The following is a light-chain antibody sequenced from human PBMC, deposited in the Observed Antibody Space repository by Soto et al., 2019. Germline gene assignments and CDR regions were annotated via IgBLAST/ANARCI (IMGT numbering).Light chain of an antibody. CDR2: GAS. V-gene: IGKV3-20*01. Sequence: PGERATLSCRASQSVGNSHVAWYQQRRGLPPRLLIYGASNRATGIPDRFSGGGSGTDFTLTISRLAPEDFAVYYCQQYGTSPQTFGQGTKVDIK. CDR1: QSVGNSH. CDR3: QQYGTSPQT. J-gene: IGKJ1*01.